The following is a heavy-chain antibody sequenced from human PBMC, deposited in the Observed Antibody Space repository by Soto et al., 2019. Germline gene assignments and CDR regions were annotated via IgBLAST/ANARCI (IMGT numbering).Heavy chain of an antibody. Sequence: ASVKVSCKASGYTFTSYYMHWVRQSPGQRLEWMGIINPSGGSTSYAQKFQGRVTMTSDTSTSTVYMELSSLRSEDTAVYYCAIELSIAAHPGYYYGMDVWGQGTTVTVSS. D-gene: IGHD6-6*01. V-gene: IGHV1-46*01. CDR3: AIELSIAAHPGYYYGMDV. CDR1: GYTFTSYY. CDR2: INPSGGST. J-gene: IGHJ6*02.